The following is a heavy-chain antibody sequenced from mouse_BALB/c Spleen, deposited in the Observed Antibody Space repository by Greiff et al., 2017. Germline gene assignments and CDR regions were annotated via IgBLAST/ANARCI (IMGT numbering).Heavy chain of an antibody. J-gene: IGHJ3*01. CDR2: ISSGSSTI. D-gene: IGHD1-1*01. CDR3: ARSPLYYGSSPFAY. CDR1: GFTFSSFG. Sequence: EVQGVESGGGLVQPGGSRKLSCAASGFTFSSFGMHWVRQAPEKGLEWVAYISSGSSTIYYADTVKGRFTISRDNPKNTLFLQMTSLRSEDTAMYYCARSPLYYGSSPFAYWGQGTLVTVSA. V-gene: IGHV5-17*02.